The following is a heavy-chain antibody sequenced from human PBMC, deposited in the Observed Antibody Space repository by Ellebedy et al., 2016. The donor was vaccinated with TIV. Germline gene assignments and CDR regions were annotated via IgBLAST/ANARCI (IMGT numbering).Heavy chain of an antibody. CDR3: ARRVRGGSDYIDY. J-gene: IGHJ4*02. Sequence: SETLSLTCAVYGGSFSGYYWSWIRQPPGKGLEWIGEINHSGSTNYNPSLKSRVTISVDTSKNQFSLKLSSVTAADTAVYYCARRVRGGSDYIDYWGRGALVTVSS. CDR2: INHSGST. D-gene: IGHD3-10*01. CDR1: GGSFSGYY. V-gene: IGHV4-34*01.